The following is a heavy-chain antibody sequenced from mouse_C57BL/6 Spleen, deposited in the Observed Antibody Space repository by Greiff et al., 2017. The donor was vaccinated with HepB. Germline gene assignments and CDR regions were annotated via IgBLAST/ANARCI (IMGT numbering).Heavy chain of an antibody. Sequence: VQLQESGPGLVKPSQSLSLTCSVTGYSITSGYYWNWIRQFPGNKLEWMGYISYDGSNNYNPSLKNRISITRDTSKNQFFLKLNSVTTEDTATYYCAREGGSSGYVDYWGQGTTLTVSS. CDR2: ISYDGSN. V-gene: IGHV3-6*01. D-gene: IGHD3-2*02. J-gene: IGHJ2*01. CDR3: AREGGSSGYVDY. CDR1: GYSITSGYY.